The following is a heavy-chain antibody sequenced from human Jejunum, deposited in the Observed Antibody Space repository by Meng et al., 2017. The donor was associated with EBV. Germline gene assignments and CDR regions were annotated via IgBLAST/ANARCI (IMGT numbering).Heavy chain of an antibody. CDR1: GFTFSSYA. V-gene: IGHV3-30-3*01. CDR3: VREIRGYYSAY. Sequence: QVRLVGSGGGVVQPGMSLRLSCAASGFTFSSYAMQWVRQAPGKGLEWVALISYDGSNKYYADSVKGRFTISRDSSKNTLFLQMNSLRAEDTAVYYCVREIRGYYSAYWGQGALVTVSS. D-gene: IGHD3-3*01. J-gene: IGHJ4*02. CDR2: ISYDGSNK.